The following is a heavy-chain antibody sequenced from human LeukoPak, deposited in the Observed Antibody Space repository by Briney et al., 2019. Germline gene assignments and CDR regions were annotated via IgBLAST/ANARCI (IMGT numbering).Heavy chain of an antibody. V-gene: IGHV1-69*05. Sequence: SMKVSCKASGGTFSRYAISWVRQAPGQGLEWMGGIIPIFGTANYAQKFQGRVTITTDESTSTAYMELSSLRSEDTAVYYCARAIVGATQFDYWGQGTLVTVSS. CDR1: GGTFSRYA. CDR2: IIPIFGTA. CDR3: ARAIVGATQFDY. D-gene: IGHD1-26*01. J-gene: IGHJ4*02.